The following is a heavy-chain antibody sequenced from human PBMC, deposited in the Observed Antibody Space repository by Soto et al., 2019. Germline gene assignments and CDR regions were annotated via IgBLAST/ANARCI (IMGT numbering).Heavy chain of an antibody. Sequence: QVQLQESGPGLVKPSQTLSLTCTVSGGSISSGDYYWSWIRQPPGKGLEWIGYIYYSGSTYYNPCLKSRVTISVDTPRNQCSLKLSSVTAADTAVYYCAIYAGNSVYFDYWGQRTLVTVSS. CDR2: IYYSGST. J-gene: IGHJ4*02. CDR3: AIYAGNSVYFDY. CDR1: GGSISSGDYY. V-gene: IGHV4-30-4*01. D-gene: IGHD6-13*01.